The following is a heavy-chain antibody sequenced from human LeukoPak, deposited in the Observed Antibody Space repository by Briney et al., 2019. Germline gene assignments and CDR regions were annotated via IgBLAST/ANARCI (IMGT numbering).Heavy chain of an antibody. J-gene: IGHJ6*02. CDR3: AGDFGTTFYHSGDDSYYYYGMDV. CDR2: ISYDGSNK. CDR1: GFTFSSYA. D-gene: IGHD5-12*01. Sequence: PGGSLRLSCAASGFTFSSYAMHWVRQAPGKGLEWVAVISYDGSNKYYADSVKGRFTISRDNSKNTLYLQMNSLRAEDTAVYYGAGDFGTTFYHSGDDSYYYYGMDVWGQGTTVTVSS. V-gene: IGHV3-30*04.